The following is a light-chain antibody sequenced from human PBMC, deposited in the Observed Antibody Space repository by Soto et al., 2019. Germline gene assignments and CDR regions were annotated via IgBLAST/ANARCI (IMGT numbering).Light chain of an antibody. CDR1: SSDVGGYNY. CDR2: EVS. J-gene: IGLJ2*01. V-gene: IGLV2-8*01. Sequence: SVLTQPPSASGSPGQSVTISCTGTSSDVGGYNYVSWYQQHPGKAPKLMIYEVSKRPSGVPDRFSGSKSGNTASLTVSGPQAEDETDYYCSSYAGSSNLVFGGGTKLTVL. CDR3: SSYAGSSNLV.